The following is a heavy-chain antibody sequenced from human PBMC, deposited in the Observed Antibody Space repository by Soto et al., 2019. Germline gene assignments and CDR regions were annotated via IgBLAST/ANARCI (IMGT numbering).Heavy chain of an antibody. J-gene: IGHJ4*01. Sequence: SETLSLTCAVFGGSFSGYNWSWIRQPPGKGLEWIGKINHSGGTNYNPSLKSRATISVDTSKNQFSLKLSSVTAADTAVYYCARHDGFSSGWIFDYWGHGTLVTVSS. CDR2: INHSGGT. CDR3: ARHDGFSSGWIFDY. CDR1: GGSFSGYN. D-gene: IGHD6-19*01. V-gene: IGHV4-34*01.